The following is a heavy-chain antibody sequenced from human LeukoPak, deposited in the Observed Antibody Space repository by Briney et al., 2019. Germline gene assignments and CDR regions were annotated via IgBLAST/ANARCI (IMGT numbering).Heavy chain of an antibody. D-gene: IGHD6-13*01. Sequence: SETLSLTCTVSGGSISSYYCSWIRQPPGKGLEWIGYIYYSGSTNYNPSLKSRVTISVDTSKNQFSLKLSSVTAADTAVYYCARGYSRITNFDYWGQGTLVTVSS. V-gene: IGHV4-59*01. CDR3: ARGYSRITNFDY. J-gene: IGHJ4*02. CDR1: GGSISSYY. CDR2: IYYSGST.